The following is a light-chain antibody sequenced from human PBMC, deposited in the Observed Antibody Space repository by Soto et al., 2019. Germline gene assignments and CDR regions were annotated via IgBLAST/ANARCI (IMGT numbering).Light chain of an antibody. CDR1: SSNIGKNY. J-gene: IGLJ1*01. CDR2: DNN. V-gene: IGLV1-51*01. CDR3: GTWDSSLSDFYV. Sequence: QSVLTQPPSVSAAPGQKVTISCSGSSSNIGKNYVSWYQQLPGTAPKLLIYDNNKRPSGIPDRFSGSKSGTSATLGITGLQTGDEADYYCGTWDSSLSDFYVFGTATKLTVL.